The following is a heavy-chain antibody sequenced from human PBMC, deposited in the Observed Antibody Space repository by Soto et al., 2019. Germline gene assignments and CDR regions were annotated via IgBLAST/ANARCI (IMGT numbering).Heavy chain of an antibody. Sequence: ASVKVSCKASGYPFTGLFIHWVRQAPGQGLEWMGWISPKTGGTNYAQKFQDRVIMTRETSITTAYMELTRLRSDDTATYYCALIEWPTIAWGQGTLVTVSS. CDR1: GYPFTGLF. V-gene: IGHV1-2*02. CDR3: ALIEWPTIA. CDR2: ISPKTGGT. D-gene: IGHD3-3*01. J-gene: IGHJ4*02.